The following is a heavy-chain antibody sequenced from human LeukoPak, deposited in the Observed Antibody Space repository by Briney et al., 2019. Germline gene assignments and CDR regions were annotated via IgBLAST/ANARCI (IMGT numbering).Heavy chain of an antibody. Sequence: ASVKVSCKASGYTFTSYDINWVRQATGQGLEWMGWMNPNSGNTGYAQKFQGRVTMTRNTSISTAYMELSSLRSEDTAVYYCAREEKTQLAPSDYWGQGTLVTVSS. D-gene: IGHD6-6*01. J-gene: IGHJ4*02. V-gene: IGHV1-8*01. CDR1: GYTFTSYD. CDR2: MNPNSGNT. CDR3: AREEKTQLAPSDY.